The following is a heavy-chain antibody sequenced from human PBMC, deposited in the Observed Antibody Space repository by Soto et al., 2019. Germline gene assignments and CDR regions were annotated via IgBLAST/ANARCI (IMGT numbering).Heavy chain of an antibody. V-gene: IGHV4-59*01. CDR2: IYYSGST. J-gene: IGHJ5*02. CDR3: ARSGQGIAAAGKGKVNWFDP. Sequence: PSETLSLTCTVSGGSISSYYWSWIRQPPGKGLEWIGYIYYSGSTNYNPSLKSRVTISVDTSKNQFSLKLSSVTAADTAVYYCARSGQGIAAAGKGKVNWFDPWGQGTLVTVS. D-gene: IGHD6-13*01. CDR1: GGSISSYY.